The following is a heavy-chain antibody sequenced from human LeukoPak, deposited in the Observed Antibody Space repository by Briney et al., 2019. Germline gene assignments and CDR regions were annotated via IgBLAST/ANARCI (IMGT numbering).Heavy chain of an antibody. CDR3: AKSEGCGADCYTHYWFYYYMDF. Sequence: GGSLRLSCAASGFTFSSYGMHWVRQAPGKGLEWVAFIRYDGSNKYYADSVRGRFPISRDNSQKTLYLQMNSLRAEDTAVYYCAKSEGCGADCYTHYWFYYYMDFWGKGTTVTVSS. D-gene: IGHD2-21*01. V-gene: IGHV3-30*02. CDR2: IRYDGSNK. J-gene: IGHJ6*03. CDR1: GFTFSSYG.